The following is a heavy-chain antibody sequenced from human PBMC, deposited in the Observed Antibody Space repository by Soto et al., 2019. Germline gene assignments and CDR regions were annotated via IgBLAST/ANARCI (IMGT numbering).Heavy chain of an antibody. CDR3: AREYRGTTPFAY. V-gene: IGHV4-31*03. Sequence: QVQLQESGPGLVKPSQTLSLTCTVSGGSISSGGYYWSWIRQHPGKGLEWIGYIYYSGSTYYNPSLKGRVTISVDTSKNQFPLKLSSVTPADTAVYSCAREYRGTTPFAYWGQGPLVTVSP. J-gene: IGHJ4*02. CDR2: IYYSGST. CDR1: GGSISSGGYY. D-gene: IGHD1-1*01.